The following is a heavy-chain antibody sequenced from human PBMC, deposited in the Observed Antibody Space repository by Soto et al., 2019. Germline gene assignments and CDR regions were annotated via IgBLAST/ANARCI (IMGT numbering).Heavy chain of an antibody. CDR2: IWSDGSRK. Sequence: QVHLVESGGGVVQPGRSLRLSCAASGFTFSSYGMHWVRQAPGKGLEWVAVIWSDGSRKYYEDSVKGRFTISRDNSKDTLYLQMDSLRAEDTATYYCARAYPYRTTDYWGQGTRVIVSS. V-gene: IGHV3-33*01. J-gene: IGHJ4*02. D-gene: IGHD3-16*02. CDR1: GFTFSSYG. CDR3: ARAYPYRTTDY.